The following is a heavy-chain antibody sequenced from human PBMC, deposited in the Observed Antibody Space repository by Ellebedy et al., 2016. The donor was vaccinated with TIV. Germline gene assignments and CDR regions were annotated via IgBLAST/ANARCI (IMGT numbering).Heavy chain of an antibody. Sequence: AASVKVSCKASGYTFTDYYLHWVRQAPGQGLEWMGWINPNSGGPNFAQKFEGRVTMTRDTSISTVYMDLSRLRSDDTAVYYCARVFSTSSDTFDYWGQGTLVTVSS. CDR1: GYTFTDYY. CDR3: ARVFSTSSDTFDY. J-gene: IGHJ4*02. V-gene: IGHV1-2*02. D-gene: IGHD6-6*01. CDR2: INPNSGGP.